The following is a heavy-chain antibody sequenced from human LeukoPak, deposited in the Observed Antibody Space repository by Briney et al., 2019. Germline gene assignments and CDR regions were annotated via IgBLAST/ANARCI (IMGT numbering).Heavy chain of an antibody. Sequence: GASVKVSCKASAYTFTSYGISWVRQAPGQGLEWMGWISAYNGNTNYAQKLQGRVTMTTDTSTSTAYMELRSLRSDDTAVYYCAGEYCSSTSCYPNWFDPWGQGTLVTVSS. D-gene: IGHD2-2*01. CDR2: ISAYNGNT. V-gene: IGHV1-18*01. J-gene: IGHJ5*02. CDR3: AGEYCSSTSCYPNWFDP. CDR1: AYTFTSYG.